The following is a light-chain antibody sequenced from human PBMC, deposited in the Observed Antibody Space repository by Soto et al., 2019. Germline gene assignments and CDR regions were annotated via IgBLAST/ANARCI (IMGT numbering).Light chain of an antibody. CDR1: SGHSNYA. CDR2: LNSDGSH. CDR3: QTWGTGIWV. V-gene: IGLV4-69*01. J-gene: IGLJ3*02. Sequence: QAVVTQSPSASASLGASVKLTCTLSSGHSNYAIAWHQQQPEKGPRYLMKLNSDGSHSKGDGIPDRFSGSSSGAERYLTISSLQSEDEADYYCQTWGTGIWVFGGGTKVTVL.